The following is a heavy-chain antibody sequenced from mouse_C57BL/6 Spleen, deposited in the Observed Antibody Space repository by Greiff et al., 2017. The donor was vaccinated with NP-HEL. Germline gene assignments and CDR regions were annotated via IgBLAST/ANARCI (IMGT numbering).Heavy chain of an antibody. CDR2: ISYDGSN. Sequence: EVQLQQSGPGLVKPSQSLSLTCSVTGYSITSGYYWNWIRQFPGNKLEWMGYISYDGSNNYNPSLKNRIPITRDTSKNQFFLKLNSVTTEDTATYYCAREGYYDYDDAMDYWGQGTSVTVSS. CDR3: AREGYYDYDDAMDY. CDR1: GYSITSGYY. J-gene: IGHJ4*01. V-gene: IGHV3-6*01. D-gene: IGHD2-4*01.